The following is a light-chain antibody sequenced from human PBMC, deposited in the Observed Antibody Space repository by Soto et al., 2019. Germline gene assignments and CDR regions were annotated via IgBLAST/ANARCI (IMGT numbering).Light chain of an antibody. Sequence: QSVLTQPRSVSGSPGQSVTISCTGTSSDVGRYNFVSWYRQHPGKAPNLMIYDVNKRPSGVPDRFSGSRSGNTASLTISGLQAEDEADFYCCSFAGNYTYVFGTGTKLTVL. J-gene: IGLJ1*01. CDR3: CSFAGNYTYV. CDR1: SSDVGRYNF. CDR2: DVN. V-gene: IGLV2-11*01.